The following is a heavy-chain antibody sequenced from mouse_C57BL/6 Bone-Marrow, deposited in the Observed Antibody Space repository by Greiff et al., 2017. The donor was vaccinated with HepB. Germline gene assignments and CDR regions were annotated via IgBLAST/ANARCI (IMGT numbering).Heavy chain of an antibody. CDR3: ARWSSYAMDY. V-gene: IGHV1-52*01. J-gene: IGHJ4*01. CDR2: IYPSDSET. Sequence: QPQQPWAELVTPWSLVKLSLKASCFTFPSYWIHLVKQRSIQGLESIGNIYPSDSETHYNQQFNDKDTFTVDKSSSTAYMQLSSLTSEDSAVYYCARWSSYAMDYWGQGTSVTVSS. CDR1: CFTFPSYW. D-gene: IGHD1-1*01.